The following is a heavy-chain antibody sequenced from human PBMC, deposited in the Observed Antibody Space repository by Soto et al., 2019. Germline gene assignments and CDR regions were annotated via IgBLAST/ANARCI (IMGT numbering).Heavy chain of an antibody. D-gene: IGHD2-2*02. V-gene: IGHV1-69*06. CDR1: GGTFSSYA. CDR3: ARFGSQIVLVPAAITVKGYYYYGMDV. CDR2: IIPIFGKA. Sequence: ASVKVSCKASGGTFSSYAISWVRQAPGQGLEWMGGIIPIFGKANYAQTFQGRVTITADKSTSTASLELSSLRYEDTAVYYCARFGSQIVLVPAAITVKGYYYYGMDVWG. J-gene: IGHJ6*02.